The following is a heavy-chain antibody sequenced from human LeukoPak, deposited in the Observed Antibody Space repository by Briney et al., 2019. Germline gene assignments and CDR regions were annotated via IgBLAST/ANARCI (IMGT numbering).Heavy chain of an antibody. J-gene: IGHJ4*02. D-gene: IGHD3-3*01. CDR2: IKQDGSEK. Sequence: QPGGSLRLSCAASGFTFSSYAMSWVRQAPGKGLEWVANIKQDGSEKYYVDSVEGRFTISRDNAKNSLYLQMNSLRAEDTAVYYCARVRFLERSQYYFDYWGQGTLVTVSS. V-gene: IGHV3-7*01. CDR3: ARVRFLERSQYYFDY. CDR1: GFTFSSYA.